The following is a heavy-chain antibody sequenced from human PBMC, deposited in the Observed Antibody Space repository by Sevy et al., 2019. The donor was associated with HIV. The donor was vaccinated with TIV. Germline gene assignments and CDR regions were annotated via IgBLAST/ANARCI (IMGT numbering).Heavy chain of an antibody. J-gene: IGHJ3*02. V-gene: IGHV3-23*01. Sequence: GGSLRLSCKPSGFMFISYAMSWVRQAPGKGLEWVSTIYGSSGGTYYADSVKGRFTISRDNSKNTLYLQMNSLRTEDTAVYYCAGGRYDSSGSFDAFDIWGQGTMVTVSS. CDR1: GFMFISYA. CDR3: AGGRYDSSGSFDAFDI. D-gene: IGHD3-22*01. CDR2: IYGSSGGT.